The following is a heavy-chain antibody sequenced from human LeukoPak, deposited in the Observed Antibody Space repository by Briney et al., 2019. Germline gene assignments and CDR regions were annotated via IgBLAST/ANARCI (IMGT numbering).Heavy chain of an antibody. V-gene: IGHV4-39*07. D-gene: IGHD3-10*01. J-gene: IGHJ4*02. CDR1: GGSISSSNYY. CDR3: ARVFRHNYGSGSYSHYFDY. Sequence: SETLSLTCTVSGGSISSSNYYWGWIRQPPGKGLEWFGSIFYSGSIYDNPSLKSRVTISVDTSKNQFSLKLSSVTAADTAVYYCARVFRHNYGSGSYSHYFDYWGQGTLVTVSS. CDR2: IFYSGSI.